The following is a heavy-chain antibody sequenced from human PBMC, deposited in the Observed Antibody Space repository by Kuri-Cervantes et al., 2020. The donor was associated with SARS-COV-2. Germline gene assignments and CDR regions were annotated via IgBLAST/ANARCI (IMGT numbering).Heavy chain of an antibody. D-gene: IGHD1-26*01. V-gene: IGHV3-30-3*01. Sequence: GESLKISCAVSGFTFTSHAMHWIRQAPGKGLEWVALISYDGSNKYYADSVKGRFTISRDNSKNTLYLQMNSLRAEDTAVYYCATLMGWELPAYYYYYYMDVWGKGTMVTVSS. CDR3: ATLMGWELPAYYYYYYMDV. CDR1: GFTFTSHA. CDR2: ISYDGSNK. J-gene: IGHJ6*03.